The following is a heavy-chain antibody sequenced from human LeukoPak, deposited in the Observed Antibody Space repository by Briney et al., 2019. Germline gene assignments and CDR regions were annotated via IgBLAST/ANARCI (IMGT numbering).Heavy chain of an antibody. D-gene: IGHD2-8*01. CDR2: IYHSGET. Sequence: TSETLSLTFRVSAVSISSTSYYWGWLRQPPGKGPEWIASIYHSGETFYNPSLESRVAISVDTSNNEVFLDLYSVTAADTAMYYCAETNTQDWFDPWGRGTLVTVSS. J-gene: IGHJ5*02. V-gene: IGHV4-39*07. CDR3: AETNTQDWFDP. CDR1: AVSISSTSYY.